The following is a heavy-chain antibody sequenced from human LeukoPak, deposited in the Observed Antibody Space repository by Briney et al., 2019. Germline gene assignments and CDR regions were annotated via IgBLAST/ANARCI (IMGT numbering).Heavy chain of an antibody. Sequence: GESLRLSCAASGFTFSNFNLNWVRQAPGKGLEWVSSINSISTAIYYADSLKGRFTISRDNAKNTLYLQMNSLRAEDTALYYCAKFFLPYLAGGTGSRWGQGTLVTVSS. CDR3: AKFFLPYLAGGTGSR. D-gene: IGHD3-10*01. V-gene: IGHV3-21*04. J-gene: IGHJ4*02. CDR2: INSISTAI. CDR1: GFTFSNFN.